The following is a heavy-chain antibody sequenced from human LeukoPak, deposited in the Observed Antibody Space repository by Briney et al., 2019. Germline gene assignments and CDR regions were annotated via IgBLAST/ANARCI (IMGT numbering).Heavy chain of an antibody. CDR1: GFTFSSYW. Sequence: GGSLRLSCAASGFTFSSYWMSWVRQAPGKGLEWVANIKQDGSEKYYVDSVKGRFTISRDNAKNSLYLQMNSLRAEDTAVDYCVSDGHKAGFDYGGEGTLVPVPS. V-gene: IGHV3-7*01. CDR2: IKQDGSEK. CDR3: VSDGHKAGFDY. J-gene: IGHJ4*02.